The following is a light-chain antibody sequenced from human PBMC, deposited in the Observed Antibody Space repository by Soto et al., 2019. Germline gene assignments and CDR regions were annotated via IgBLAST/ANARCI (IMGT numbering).Light chain of an antibody. J-gene: IGLJ3*02. CDR1: SGHSSYA. V-gene: IGLV4-69*01. CDR2: LNSDGSH. Sequence: QPVLTQSPSASASLGASVKLTCTLSSGHSSYAIAWHQQQPEKGPRYLMKLNSDGSHSKGDGIPDRFSGSSSGAERYLTIASLQSEDEADYYCQTWGTGIRVFGGGTKRTGL. CDR3: QTWGTGIRV.